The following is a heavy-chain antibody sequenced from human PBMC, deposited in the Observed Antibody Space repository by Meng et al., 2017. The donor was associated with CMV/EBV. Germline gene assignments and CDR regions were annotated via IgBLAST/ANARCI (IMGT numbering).Heavy chain of an antibody. CDR1: GGSISSYY. J-gene: IGHJ4*02. Sequence: QVRLTASGPGLVKPSEPLSLTCTSLGGSISSYYWGWTRQPAGKGLEWIGRIYTSGSTNYNPSLKSRVTMSVDTSKNQFSLKLSSVTAADTAVYYCARGSYYRYVIDYWGQGTLVTVSS. D-gene: IGHD2-21*01. V-gene: IGHV4-4*07. CDR2: IYTSGST. CDR3: ARGSYYRYVIDY.